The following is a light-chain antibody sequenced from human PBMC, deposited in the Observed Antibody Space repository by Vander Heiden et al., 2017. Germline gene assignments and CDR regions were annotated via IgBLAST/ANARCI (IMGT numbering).Light chain of an antibody. CDR1: SSNIGNND. CDR3: GTWDSSLSALV. CDR2: DNN. J-gene: IGLJ2*01. Sequence: QSVLTQPPSVSAAPGQKVTISCSGSSSNIGNNDVSWYQQLPGTAPKLLIYDNNKRPSGIPDRLSGSRSGTSATLGITGIQTGDEADYYCGTWDSSLSALVFGGGTKLTVL. V-gene: IGLV1-51*01.